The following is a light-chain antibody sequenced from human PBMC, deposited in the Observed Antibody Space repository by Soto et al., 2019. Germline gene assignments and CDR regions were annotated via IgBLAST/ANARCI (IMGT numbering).Light chain of an antibody. CDR2: GAS. V-gene: IGKV3-11*01. CDR1: QSVPSR. CDR3: QQRSKCLT. J-gene: IGKJ5*01. Sequence: IIMSQSLATLSVSEGEYVTLSVRASQSVPSRIAWYQQKPGQAPSLLIYGASTRATGVPDRFSGSGSGTDFTLTISSLEPEDFAVYYCQQRSKCLTFGQGTLLEVK.